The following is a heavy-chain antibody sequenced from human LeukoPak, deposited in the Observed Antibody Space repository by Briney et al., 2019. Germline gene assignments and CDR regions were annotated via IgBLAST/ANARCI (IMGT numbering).Heavy chain of an antibody. CDR3: ARDRAPPESWYFDV. Sequence: PSETLSLTCTVSGGSISSSSYYWGWIRQPPGKGLEWIGSIYYSGSTYYNPSLKSRVTISVDTSKNQFSLKLSSVTAADTAVYYCARDRAPPESWYFDVWGRGTLVTVSS. V-gene: IGHV4-39*02. J-gene: IGHJ2*01. CDR1: GGSISSSSYY. CDR2: IYYSGST.